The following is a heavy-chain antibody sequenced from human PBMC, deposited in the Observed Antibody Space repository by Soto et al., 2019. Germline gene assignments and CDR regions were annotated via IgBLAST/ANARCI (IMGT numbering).Heavy chain of an antibody. CDR1: GASISSNSYY. D-gene: IGHD6-13*01. J-gene: IGHJ5*02. Sequence: SETLSLTCTVSGASISSNSYYCGWIGQPPGKGLEWIGSIYYTGTTYYNPSLKSRVTISVDTSKNQFSLKLSSETAADTAVYYCAREWTIAGTLNWFQPWGQATLVNVS. CDR3: AREWTIAGTLNWFQP. V-gene: IGHV4-39*02. CDR2: IYYTGTT.